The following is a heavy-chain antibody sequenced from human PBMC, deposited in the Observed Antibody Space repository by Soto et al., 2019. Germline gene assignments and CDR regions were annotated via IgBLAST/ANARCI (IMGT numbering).Heavy chain of an antibody. CDR2: INPNSGGT. V-gene: IGHV1-2*02. Sequence: GASVKVSCKASGYTFTGYYMHWVRQAPGQGLEWMGWINPNSGGTNYAQKFQGRVTMTRDTSISTAYMELSRLRSDDTAVYYCARWGSSSWYVGYYYGMDVWGQGTTVTVSS. CDR3: ARWGSSSWYVGYYYGMDV. CDR1: GYTFTGYY. J-gene: IGHJ6*02. D-gene: IGHD6-13*01.